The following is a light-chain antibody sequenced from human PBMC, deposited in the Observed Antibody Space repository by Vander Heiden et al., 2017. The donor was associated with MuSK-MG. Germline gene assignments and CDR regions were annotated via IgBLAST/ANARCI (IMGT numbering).Light chain of an antibody. CDR2: AAS. Sequence: DIRLTQPPSFLSASVGDRVTITCRASQGISSYLAWYQQKPGKAPKLLMDAASTLQSGVPSRFSGSGSGTEFTLTISSLQPEDFATYYCQQFYSYPLTFGGGTMVEIK. V-gene: IGKV1-9*01. CDR3: QQFYSYPLT. J-gene: IGKJ4*01. CDR1: QGISSY.